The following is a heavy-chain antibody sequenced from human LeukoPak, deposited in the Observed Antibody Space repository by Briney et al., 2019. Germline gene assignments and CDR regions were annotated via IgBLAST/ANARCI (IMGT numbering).Heavy chain of an antibody. CDR1: GFTFSSYG. CDR2: IWYDGSNK. J-gene: IGHJ3*02. V-gene: IGHV3-33*01. Sequence: PGRSLRLSCAASGFTFSSYGMHWVRQAPGKGLEWVAVIWYDGSNKYYADSVKGRFTISRDNSKNTLYLQMNSLRAEDTAVYYCARALVATRGSGFDIWGQGTMVTVSS. CDR3: ARALVATRGSGFDI. D-gene: IGHD2-15*01.